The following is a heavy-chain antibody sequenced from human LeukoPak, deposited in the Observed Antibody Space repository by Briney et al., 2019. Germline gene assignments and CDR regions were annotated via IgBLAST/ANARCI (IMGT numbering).Heavy chain of an antibody. V-gene: IGHV3-33*01. CDR1: GFTFSSYG. D-gene: IGHD6-13*01. CDR2: IWHDGSNK. Sequence: GRSLRLSCAASGFTFSSYGMHWVRQAPGKGLKWVSIIWHDGSNKYYADSVKGRFTISRDNSKNMVYLQMNSLRAEDTAVYYCARGGGAAAGIDYWGQGTLVTVPS. CDR3: ARGGGAAAGIDY. J-gene: IGHJ4*02.